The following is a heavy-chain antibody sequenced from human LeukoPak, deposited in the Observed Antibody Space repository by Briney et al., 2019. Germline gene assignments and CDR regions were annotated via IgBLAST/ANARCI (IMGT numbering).Heavy chain of an antibody. J-gene: IGHJ4*02. Sequence: GGSLRLSCAASGSTFSSYWMSWVRQAPGKGLEWVANIKQDGSEKYYVDSVKGRFTISRDNAKNSLYLQMNSLRAEDTAVYYCARDSDYYDSSGYHHQAFDYWGQGTLVTVSS. CDR3: ARDSDYYDSSGYHHQAFDY. CDR2: IKQDGSEK. CDR1: GSTFSSYW. D-gene: IGHD3-22*01. V-gene: IGHV3-7*01.